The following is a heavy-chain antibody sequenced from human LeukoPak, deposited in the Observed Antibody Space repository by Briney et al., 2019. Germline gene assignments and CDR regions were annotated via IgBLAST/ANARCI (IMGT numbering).Heavy chain of an antibody. CDR2: INTDGSST. CDR1: GLIVSSNY. Sequence: GGSLRLSCAASGLIVSSNYMSWVRQAPGKGLEWVSRINTDGSSTSYADSVKGRFTISRDNAKNTLYLQMNSLRAEDTAVYYCARVFVHLIDYWGQGTLVTVSS. J-gene: IGHJ4*02. D-gene: IGHD6-6*01. CDR3: ARVFVHLIDY. V-gene: IGHV3-74*01.